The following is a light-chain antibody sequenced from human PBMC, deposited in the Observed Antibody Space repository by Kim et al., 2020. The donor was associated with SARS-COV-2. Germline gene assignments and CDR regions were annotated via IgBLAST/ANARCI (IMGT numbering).Light chain of an antibody. V-gene: IGKV3-20*01. CDR3: HLYGTSSLT. J-gene: IGKJ4*01. CDR2: GAS. Sequence: EIVLTQSPGTLSLSAGERATISCRASQTIDSSYLVWYQQKPGQAPRLLIFGASIRATGIPDRFSSSGSGTDFTLAISRLEPEDSAVYYCHLYGTSSLTFGGGTKVDIK. CDR1: QTIDSSY.